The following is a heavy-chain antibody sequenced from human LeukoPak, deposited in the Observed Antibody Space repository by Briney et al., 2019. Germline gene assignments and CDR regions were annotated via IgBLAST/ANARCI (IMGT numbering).Heavy chain of an antibody. CDR1: GFTFNDFA. J-gene: IGHJ4*02. CDR2: IRSDGGSA. CDR3: ARDRGGSLLFDY. V-gene: IGHV3-64*01. D-gene: IGHD1-26*01. Sequence: GGSLRLSCAASGFTFNDFAMHWVRKAPGRGLENLSAIRSDGGSAYYATSVKGRFTISRDNSKNTLYLQMASLRAEDMAVYYCARDRGGSLLFDYWGRGTLVTVSS.